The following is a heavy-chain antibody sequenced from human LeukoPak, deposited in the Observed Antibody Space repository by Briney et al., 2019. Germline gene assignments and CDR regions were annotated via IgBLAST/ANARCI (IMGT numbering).Heavy chain of an antibody. V-gene: IGHV4-4*02. Sequence: PSETLSLTCTVSGGSISSSNWWSWVRQPPGKGLEWIGEIYHSGRTNYNPSLKSRVTISVDKSKNQFSLRLNSVTAADTAVYYCAKSNGYGLVDIWGQGTMVTVSS. CDR1: GGSISSSNW. J-gene: IGHJ3*02. CDR2: IYHSGRT. D-gene: IGHD3-10*01. CDR3: AKSNGYGLVDI.